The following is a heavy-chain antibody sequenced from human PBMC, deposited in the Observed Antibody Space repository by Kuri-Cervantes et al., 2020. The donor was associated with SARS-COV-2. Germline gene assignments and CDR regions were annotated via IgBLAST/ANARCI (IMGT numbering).Heavy chain of an antibody. J-gene: IGHJ6*03. CDR3: ARQHLGYYMDV. V-gene: IGHV4-39*01. CDR1: GGSISSSNYY. CDR2: IYYSGST. Sequence: SEILSLTCTVSGGSISSSNYYWGWIRQPPGKGLEWIGSIYYSGSTHYNPSLESRVSISVDTSRNQFSLKVSSVTAADTAVYSCARQHLGYYMDVWGKGTTVTVSS.